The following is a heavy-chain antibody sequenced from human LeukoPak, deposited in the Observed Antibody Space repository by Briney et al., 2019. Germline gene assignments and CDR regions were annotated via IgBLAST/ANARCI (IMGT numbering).Heavy chain of an antibody. J-gene: IGHJ6*03. CDR3: ARVNVPAAISVADYYYMDV. CDR1: GGSISSYY. D-gene: IGHD2-2*01. CDR2: IYYSGST. Sequence: PSETLSLTCTVSGGSISSYYWSWIRQPAGKGLEWIGYIYYSGSTNYNPSLKSRVTISVDTSKNQFSLKLSSVTAADTAVYYCARVNVPAAISVADYYYMDVWGKGTTVTVSS. V-gene: IGHV4-59*01.